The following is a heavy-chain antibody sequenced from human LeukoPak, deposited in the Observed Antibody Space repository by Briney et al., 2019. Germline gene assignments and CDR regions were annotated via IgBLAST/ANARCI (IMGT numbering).Heavy chain of an antibody. CDR2: IRNEAFRGTT. D-gene: IGHD5-12*01. CDR1: EFTFRDHA. V-gene: IGHV3-49*04. CDR3: TRGGIVATIGYGMDV. J-gene: IGHJ6*02. Sequence: GGSLRLSCTGSEFTFRDHALSWVRQAPGKGLEGVGLIRNEAFRGTTEYAASVEGRFSISRDNSKSIAYLQMNSLQTEDTAVYYCTRGGIVATIGYGMDVWGQGTTVTVSS.